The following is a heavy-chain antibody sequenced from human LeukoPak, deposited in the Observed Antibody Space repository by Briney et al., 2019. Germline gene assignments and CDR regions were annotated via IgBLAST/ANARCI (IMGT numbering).Heavy chain of an antibody. D-gene: IGHD1-14*01. V-gene: IGHV3-23*01. CDR1: GFTFSSYA. CDR2: ISGSGGST. CDR3: AKDLWTNQKSGSALFDY. J-gene: IGHJ4*02. Sequence: PGGSLRLSCAASGFTFSSYAMSWVRQAPGKGLEWVSAISGSGGSTYYADSVKGRFTIFRDNSKNTLYLQMNSLRAEDTAVYYCAKDLWTNQKSGSALFDYWGQGTLVTVSS.